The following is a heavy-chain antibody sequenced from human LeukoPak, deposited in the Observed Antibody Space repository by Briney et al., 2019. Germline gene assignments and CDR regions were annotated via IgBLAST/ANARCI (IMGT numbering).Heavy chain of an antibody. V-gene: IGHV3-30*03. CDR1: GFTFSSYG. CDR2: ISYDGSNK. Sequence: GGSPRLSCAASGFTFSSYGMHWVRQAPGKGLEWVAVISYDGSNKYYADSVKGRFTISRDNSKNTLYLQMNSLRAEDTAVYYCAILPFAPSGNPPLLYYWGQGTLVTVSS. D-gene: IGHD2/OR15-2a*01. CDR3: AILPFAPSGNPPLLYY. J-gene: IGHJ4*02.